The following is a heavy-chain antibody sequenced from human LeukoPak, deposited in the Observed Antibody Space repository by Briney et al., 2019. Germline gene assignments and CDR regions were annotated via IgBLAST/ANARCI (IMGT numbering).Heavy chain of an antibody. J-gene: IGHJ4*02. CDR2: ISYSGST. D-gene: IGHD4-23*01. V-gene: IGHV4-59*04. CDR1: LGSITGHV. Sequence: SQTLSLTCTVSLGSITGHVWNWIRQPQAQGLDLLGYISYSGSTYYNPSLKGRVTMSVDTSKNQFSLKLRSVTAAGTAVYYCARHGGGGSYLFDLCGPGTLVTVSS. CDR3: ARHGGGGSYLFDL.